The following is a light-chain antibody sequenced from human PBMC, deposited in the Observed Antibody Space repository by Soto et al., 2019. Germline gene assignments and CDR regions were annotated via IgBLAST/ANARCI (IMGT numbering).Light chain of an antibody. CDR1: QSISRN. Sequence: EIVMTQSPATLSVSPGERATISCRASQSISRNLAWYQQKPGQAPRLLIYGASTRATGIPARYSGRESGTEFTLTISCLHSEDFAVYYCQQHHNWPLFGQGTK. CDR2: GAS. V-gene: IGKV3-15*01. J-gene: IGKJ2*01. CDR3: QQHHNWPL.